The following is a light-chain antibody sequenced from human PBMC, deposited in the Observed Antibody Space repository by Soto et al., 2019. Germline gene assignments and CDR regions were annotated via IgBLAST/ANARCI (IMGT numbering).Light chain of an antibody. CDR3: QQRTNWLFT. CDR2: LTS. J-gene: IGKJ3*01. Sequence: EIGLTQSPATLSSFPGERATLSCRASQAVNTRLAWYQHKPGQAPRLLIYLTSNRATGIPARFSGSGSGTDFTLTISSLEPEDFAVYYCQQRTNWLFTFGPGTKVDIK. V-gene: IGKV3-11*01. CDR1: QAVNTR.